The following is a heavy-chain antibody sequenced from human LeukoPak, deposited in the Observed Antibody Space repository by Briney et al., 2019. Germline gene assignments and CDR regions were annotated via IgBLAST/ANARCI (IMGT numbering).Heavy chain of an antibody. Sequence: PRGSLRLSCAASGFIVSSYSMSWVRQAPGKGLEWVSVIYSGGSTYYADSVKGRFTISRDSSNNTLSLQMNSLRAEDTAVYYCARVMSGRWLQLHYYYYMDVWGKGTTVTISS. D-gene: IGHD5-24*01. V-gene: IGHV3-66*01. CDR2: IYSGGST. CDR1: GFIVSSYS. J-gene: IGHJ6*03. CDR3: ARVMSGRWLQLHYYYYMDV.